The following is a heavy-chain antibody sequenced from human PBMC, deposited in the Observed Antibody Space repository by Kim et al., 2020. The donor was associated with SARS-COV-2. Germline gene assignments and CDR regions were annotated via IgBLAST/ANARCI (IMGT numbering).Heavy chain of an antibody. Sequence: GGSLRLSCAASGFTVNNDYMSWVRQAPRKGLEWVAVMYGSGGTFYADSVKDRFTISRDDSKNNPYLQMNNLRAEDTAGYYCVREFGTGWGVGGQGTTVTVSS. D-gene: IGHD6-19*01. J-gene: IGHJ6*02. CDR3: VREFGTGWGV. V-gene: IGHV3-53*01. CDR1: GFTVNNDY. CDR2: MYGSGGT.